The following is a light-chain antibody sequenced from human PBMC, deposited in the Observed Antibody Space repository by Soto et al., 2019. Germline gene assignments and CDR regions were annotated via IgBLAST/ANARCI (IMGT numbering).Light chain of an antibody. Sequence: QSALTQPPSASGTPGQRVTISCSGSSSDIGSNYVYWYQQLPGTAPKILIYRNNQRPSGVPDRFSGSKSGTSASLAISGLRSEDEADYHCAAWDDSLSGSYVFGTGTKVTVL. CDR2: RNN. J-gene: IGLJ1*01. V-gene: IGLV1-47*01. CDR1: SSDIGSNY. CDR3: AAWDDSLSGSYV.